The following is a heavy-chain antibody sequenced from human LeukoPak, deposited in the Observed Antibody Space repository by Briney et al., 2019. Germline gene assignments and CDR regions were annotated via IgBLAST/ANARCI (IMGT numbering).Heavy chain of an antibody. CDR1: AFTVSSNY. J-gene: IGHJ4*02. CDR2: IGSDGST. D-gene: IGHD3-10*01. Sequence: AGSLKLSCAASAFTVSSNYMSWDRQAPGKGLEWVTVIGSDGSTYYAESVKGRFTISRDNSKNTVFLQMNSLRAEDTAVYYCESSLWDFDCWGQGAPVTVSS. V-gene: IGHV3-66*01. CDR3: ESSLWDFDC.